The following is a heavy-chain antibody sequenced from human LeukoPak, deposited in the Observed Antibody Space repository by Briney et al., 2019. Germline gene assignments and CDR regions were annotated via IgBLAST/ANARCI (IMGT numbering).Heavy chain of an antibody. CDR2: ISYHGNNK. J-gene: IGHJ4*02. CDR3: AKGSPNYDFWSGYYRFDY. CDR1: GFTFSDFG. V-gene: IGHV3-30*18. Sequence: GGSLRLSCAASGFTFSDFGMYWVRQAPGKGLEGVTVISYHGNNKYYTDSVKGRFTISRDNSKNTLYLQMNSLRAEDTAVYYCAKGSPNYDFWSGYYRFDYWGQGTLVTVSS. D-gene: IGHD3-3*01.